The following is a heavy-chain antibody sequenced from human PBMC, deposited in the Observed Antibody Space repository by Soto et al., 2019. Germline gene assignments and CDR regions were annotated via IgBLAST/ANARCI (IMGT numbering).Heavy chain of an antibody. CDR3: AREKDYDILIVYKRAGGLDY. J-gene: IGHJ4*02. Sequence: GASVKVSCKASGYSFTSYFVHWVRQAPGPGLEWMGWINPNTGATKYAQKFQGRVTMTRDTSITTAYMELSRLRSDDTAVYYCAREKDYDILIVYKRAGGLDYWGQGTQVTVSS. D-gene: IGHD3-9*01. CDR1: GYSFTSYF. CDR2: INPNTGAT. V-gene: IGHV1-2*02.